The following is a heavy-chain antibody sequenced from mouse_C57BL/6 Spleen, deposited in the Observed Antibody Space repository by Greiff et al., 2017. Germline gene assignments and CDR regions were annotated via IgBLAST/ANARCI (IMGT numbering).Heavy chain of an antibody. D-gene: IGHD1-1*01. V-gene: IGHV14-3*01. CDR2: IDPANGNT. CDR1: GFNIKNTY. Sequence: EVKLVESVAELVRPGASVKLSCTASGFNIKNTYMHWVKQRPEQGLEWIGRIDPANGNTKYAPKFQGKATITADTSSNTAYLQLSSLTSEDTAIYYCARTTVVATYNFDYWGQGTTLTVSS. CDR3: ARTTVVATYNFDY. J-gene: IGHJ2*01.